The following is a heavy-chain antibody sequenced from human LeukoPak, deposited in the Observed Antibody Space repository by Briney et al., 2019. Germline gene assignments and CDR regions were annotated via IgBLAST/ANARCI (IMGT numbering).Heavy chain of an antibody. CDR1: GFTFSSYE. Sequence: GGPLRLSCAASGFTFSSYEMNWVRQAPGKGLEWVSYISSSGSTIYYADSVKGRFTISRDNAKNSLYLQMNSLRAEDTAVYYCARDVKLRYFDWLYDYWGQGTLVTVSS. CDR3: ARDVKLRYFDWLYDY. V-gene: IGHV3-48*03. D-gene: IGHD3-9*01. CDR2: ISSSGSTI. J-gene: IGHJ4*02.